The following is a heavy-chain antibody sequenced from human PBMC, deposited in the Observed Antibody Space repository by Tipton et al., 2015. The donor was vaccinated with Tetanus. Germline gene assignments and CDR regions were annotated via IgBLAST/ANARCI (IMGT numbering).Heavy chain of an antibody. CDR1: GVSMRNGGFS. D-gene: IGHD2-8*02. CDR3: AGVTAQRTELYFEH. J-gene: IGHJ1*01. CDR2: IYHSGGS. Sequence: TLSLTCAVSGVSMRNGGFSWSWIRQPPGKGLEWIGYIYHSGGSYYSPSLKSRVTMSVDLSSNQVSLSLSSVTAADTAVYYCAGVTAQRTELYFEHWGQGTQVTVSS. V-gene: IGHV4-30-2*01.